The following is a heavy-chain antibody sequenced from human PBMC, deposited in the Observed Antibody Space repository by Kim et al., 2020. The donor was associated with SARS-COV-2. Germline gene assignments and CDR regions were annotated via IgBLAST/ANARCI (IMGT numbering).Heavy chain of an antibody. Sequence: SVKVSCKASGGTFSSYAISWVRQAPGQGLEWMGGIIPIFGTANYAQKFQGRVTITADESTSTAYMELSSLRSEDTAVYYCARAVPMIEHYYYYMDVWGKGTTVTVSS. J-gene: IGHJ6*03. CDR1: GGTFSSYA. V-gene: IGHV1-69*13. CDR3: ARAVPMIEHYYYYMDV. D-gene: IGHD3-22*01. CDR2: IIPIFGTA.